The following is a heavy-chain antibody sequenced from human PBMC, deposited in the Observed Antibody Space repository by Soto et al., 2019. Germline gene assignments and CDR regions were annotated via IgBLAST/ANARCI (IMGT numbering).Heavy chain of an antibody. Sequence: PGGSLRLSCAASGFTFNNYALSWVRQAPGKGLEWVAVIWYDGSNKYYADSVKGRFTISRDNSKNTLYLQMNSLRAEDTAVYYCARESLYCSSTSCYVNYYYYGMDVWGQGTTVTVSS. CDR1: GFTFNNYA. D-gene: IGHD2-2*01. CDR3: ARESLYCSSTSCYVNYYYYGMDV. CDR2: IWYDGSNK. V-gene: IGHV3-33*08. J-gene: IGHJ6*02.